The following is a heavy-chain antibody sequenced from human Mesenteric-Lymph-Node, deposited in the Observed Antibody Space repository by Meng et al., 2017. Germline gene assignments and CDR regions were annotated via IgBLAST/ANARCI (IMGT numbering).Heavy chain of an antibody. D-gene: IGHD6-13*01. CDR2: MNPNSGKT. V-gene: IGHV1-8*02. J-gene: IGHJ4*02. Sequence: ASVKVSCKASGYTFATHDINWVRQATGQGLEWMGWMNPNSGKTGYAQKFQGRVTMSMNTSMSTVYMELDSLRSEDTAVYYCTRRIAATGTPLGYWGQGTLVTVSS. CDR1: GYTFATHD. CDR3: TRRIAATGTPLGY.